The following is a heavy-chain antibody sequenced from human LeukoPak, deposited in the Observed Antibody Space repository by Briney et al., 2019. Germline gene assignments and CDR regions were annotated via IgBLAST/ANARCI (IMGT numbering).Heavy chain of an antibody. CDR2: IGASGGDI. J-gene: IGHJ4*02. D-gene: IGHD7-27*01. CDR1: GFTFSNYV. V-gene: IGHV3-23*01. Sequence: GGSLRLSCAASGFTFSNYVMIWVRQAPGKGLEWVSIIGASGGDIHYADSVKGRFSISRDNSKNTLFLQMSSLRVDDTAVYYCARDPNWGSGYWGQGTLVTVSS. CDR3: ARDPNWGSGY.